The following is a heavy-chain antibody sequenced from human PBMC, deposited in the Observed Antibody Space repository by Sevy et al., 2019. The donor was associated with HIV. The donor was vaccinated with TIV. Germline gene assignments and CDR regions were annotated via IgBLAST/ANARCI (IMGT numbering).Heavy chain of an antibody. CDR1: GYTLTELS. V-gene: IGHV1-24*01. D-gene: IGHD3-10*01. CDR3: XXXXXXXSGAFDI. Sequence: ASVKVSCKVSGYTLTELSMHWVRQAPGKGLEWMGGFDPEDGETIYAQKFQGRVTMTEDTSTDTAYMELSSLRSEDTXXXXXXXXXXXXSGAFDIWGQGTMVTVSS. J-gene: IGHJ3*02. CDR2: FDPEDGET.